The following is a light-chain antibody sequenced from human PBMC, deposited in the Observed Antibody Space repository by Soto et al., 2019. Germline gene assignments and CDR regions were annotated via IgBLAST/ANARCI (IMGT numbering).Light chain of an antibody. V-gene: IGKV4-1*01. CDR2: WAS. Sequence: DIVMTQSPDSLAVSLGERATVNCKSSQSVLSSSNNKNSLAWYQQRPGHPPRLLLSWASVRESGVPDRFSGSGSGTDFTLTICSLQAEDVAVYYCQQYYSLPWTFGQGTKVEIK. CDR1: QSVLSSSNNKNS. J-gene: IGKJ1*01. CDR3: QQYYSLPWT.